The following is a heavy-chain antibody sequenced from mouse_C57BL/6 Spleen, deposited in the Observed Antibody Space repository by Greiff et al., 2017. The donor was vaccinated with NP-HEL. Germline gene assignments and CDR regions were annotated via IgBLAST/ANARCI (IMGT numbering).Heavy chain of an antibody. D-gene: IGHD1-1*01. J-gene: IGHJ2*01. CDR1: GYTFTDYE. Sequence: VQRVESGAELVRPGASVTLSCKASGYTFTDYEMHWVKQTPVHGLEWIGAIDPETGGTAYNQKFKGKAILTADKSSSTAYIELRSLTSEDSAVYYCTRRDPYYGSSQFDYWGQGTTLTVSS. CDR3: TRRDPYYGSSQFDY. CDR2: IDPETGGT. V-gene: IGHV1-15*01.